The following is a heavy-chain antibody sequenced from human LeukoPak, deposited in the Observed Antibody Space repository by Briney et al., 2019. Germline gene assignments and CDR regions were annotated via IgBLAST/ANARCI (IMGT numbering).Heavy chain of an antibody. CDR2: IYYSGST. CDR1: GGSISSYY. V-gene: IGHV4-59*01. J-gene: IGHJ6*02. CDR3: ARMTLYCTNGVCFTERYGMDV. D-gene: IGHD2-8*01. Sequence: SETLSLTCTVSGGSISSYYWSWIRQPPGKGLEWIGYIYYSGSTNYNPSLKSRVTISVDTSKNQFSLKLSSVTAADTAVYYCARMTLYCTNGVCFTERYGMDVWGQGTTVTVSS.